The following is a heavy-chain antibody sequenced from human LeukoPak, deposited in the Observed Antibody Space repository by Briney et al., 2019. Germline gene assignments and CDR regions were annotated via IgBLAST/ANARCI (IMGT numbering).Heavy chain of an antibody. CDR3: ARGGRDTSGYVD. V-gene: IGHV3-23*01. Sequence: GGSLRLSCAASGFTFSSYAMRWVRQAPWKGLEWVAAISGSGATTFYADSVKGRFTISRDNSKNTVYLQMNSLRAEDTAVYSCARGGRDTSGYVDWGQGTLVTVSS. CDR1: GFTFSSYA. J-gene: IGHJ4*02. CDR2: ISGSGATT. D-gene: IGHD3-22*01.